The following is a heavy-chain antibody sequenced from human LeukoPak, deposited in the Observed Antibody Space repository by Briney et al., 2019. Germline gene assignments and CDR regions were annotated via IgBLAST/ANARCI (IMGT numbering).Heavy chain of an antibody. Sequence: SETLSLTCTVSGGSLTCHYWSWIRQSPGKGLEWIGYIYYNGNTNYNPSLKSRVTISRDMSKNQFSLKMTSVSAADTDVYYYARELGCSSTRCFPDNRFGPWGQGTVVTVSS. V-gene: IGHV4-59*11. CDR3: ARELGCSSTRCFPDNRFGP. CDR1: GGSLTCHY. J-gene: IGHJ5*02. D-gene: IGHD2-2*01. CDR2: IYYNGNT.